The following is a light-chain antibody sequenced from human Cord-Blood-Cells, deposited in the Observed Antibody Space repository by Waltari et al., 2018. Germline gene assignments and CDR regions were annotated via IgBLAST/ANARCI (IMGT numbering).Light chain of an antibody. Sequence: QSALTQPASVSGSPGQSIPISCTGTRSDVGGYNYVSWYQQHPGKAPKLMISDVSKRPSGVSNRFSGSKSGNTASLTISGLQAEDEADYYCSSYTSSSTWVFGGGTKLTVL. J-gene: IGLJ3*02. CDR3: SSYTSSSTWV. CDR1: RSDVGGYNY. CDR2: DVS. V-gene: IGLV2-14*01.